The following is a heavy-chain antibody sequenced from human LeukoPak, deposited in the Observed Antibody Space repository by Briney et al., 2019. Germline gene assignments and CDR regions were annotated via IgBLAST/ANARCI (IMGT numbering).Heavy chain of an antibody. Sequence: GGSLRLSCAASGFTFSSYSMNWVRQAPGEGLEWVSFISTSSIYIYYADSVKGRFTISRDNAKNSLYLQMNSLRAEDTAVYYCATTRIADYYMDVWGKGTTVTISS. D-gene: IGHD6-13*01. V-gene: IGHV3-21*01. CDR1: GFTFSSYS. J-gene: IGHJ6*03. CDR3: ATTRIADYYMDV. CDR2: ISTSSIYI.